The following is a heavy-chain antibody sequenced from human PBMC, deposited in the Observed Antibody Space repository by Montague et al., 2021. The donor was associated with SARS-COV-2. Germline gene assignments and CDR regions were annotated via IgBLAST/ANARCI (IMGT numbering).Heavy chain of an antibody. V-gene: IGHV4-34*01. D-gene: IGHD6-19*01. CDR3: ARGGRQWLVIDPRCYFDY. CDR1: GGSFSGYH. CDR2: INHSGST. Sequence: SETLSLTCAVYGGSFSGYHWSWIRQPPGKGLEWIGEINHSGSTNYNPSLKSRVTISVDTSKNQFSLKLSPVTAADTAVYYCARGGRQWLVIDPRCYFDYWGQGTLVTVSS. J-gene: IGHJ4*01.